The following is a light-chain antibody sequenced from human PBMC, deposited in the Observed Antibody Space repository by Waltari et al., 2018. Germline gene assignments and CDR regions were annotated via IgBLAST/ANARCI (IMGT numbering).Light chain of an antibody. J-gene: IGKJ1*01. CDR1: QSVLYSSNNKNF. Sequence: DLMMTQSPDSLPVSLGERATINCQSSQSVLYSSNNKNFLAWYQQKPGQPPKRLIYWASTRQSGVPDRFSGSGSGTDFTLTISSLQAEDVAVYYCQQYYSTPWTFGQGTKVETK. CDR3: QQYYSTPWT. V-gene: IGKV4-1*01. CDR2: WAS.